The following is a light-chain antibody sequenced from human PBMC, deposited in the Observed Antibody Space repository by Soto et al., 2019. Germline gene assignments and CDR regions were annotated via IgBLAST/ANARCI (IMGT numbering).Light chain of an antibody. V-gene: IGLV2-14*01. CDR3: SSYTSSSTLYV. J-gene: IGLJ1*01. CDR1: SSDVGDYNY. Sequence: QSALTQPASVSGSPGQSITISCTGTSSDVGDYNYVSWYQQHPGRAPKLMIYEVSNRPSGVSNRFSRSKSGNTASLTISGLQAEDEADYYCSSYTSSSTLYVFGTGTKLTVL. CDR2: EVS.